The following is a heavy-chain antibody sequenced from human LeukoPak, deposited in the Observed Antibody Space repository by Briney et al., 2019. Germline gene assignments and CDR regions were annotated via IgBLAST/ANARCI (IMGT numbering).Heavy chain of an antibody. J-gene: IGHJ6*03. D-gene: IGHD3-10*01. CDR3: ARERDGSGSYYTLGTDYYMDV. Sequence: PSETLSLTCTVSGYSISSGYYWGWIRQPPGKGLEWIGSIYHSGSTYYNPSLKSRVTISVDTSKNQFSLKLSSVTAADTAVYYCARERDGSGSYYTLGTDYYMDVWGKGTTVTVSS. CDR1: GYSISSGYY. V-gene: IGHV4-38-2*02. CDR2: IYHSGST.